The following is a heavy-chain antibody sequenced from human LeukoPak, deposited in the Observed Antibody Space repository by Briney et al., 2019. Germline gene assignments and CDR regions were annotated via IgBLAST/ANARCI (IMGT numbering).Heavy chain of an antibody. CDR3: ARSPNSSSWSYYYYYMDV. V-gene: IGHV1-2*02. Sequence: ASVKVSCKASGYTFTGYYMHWVRQAPGQGLEWMGWINPNSGGTNYAQKLQDRVTMTTDTSTSTAYMELRSLRSDDTAVYYCARSPNSSSWSYYYYYMDVWGKGTTVTISS. CDR2: INPNSGGT. D-gene: IGHD6-13*01. J-gene: IGHJ6*03. CDR1: GYTFTGYY.